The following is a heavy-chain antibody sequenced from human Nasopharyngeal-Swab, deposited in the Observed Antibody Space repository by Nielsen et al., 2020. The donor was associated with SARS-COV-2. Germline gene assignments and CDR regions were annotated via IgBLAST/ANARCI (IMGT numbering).Heavy chain of an antibody. Sequence: QTHSLTGAISGDSVSSSSAAWNWIRQSPSRGLEWLGRTYYRSKWYNDYAVSVKSRITINPDTSKNQFSLHLNSVTPEDTAVYYCARARGAYGDYYYYYYTDVWGKGTTVTVSS. D-gene: IGHD4-17*01. CDR1: GDSVSSSSAA. CDR3: ARARGAYGDYYYYYYTDV. J-gene: IGHJ6*03. CDR2: TYYRSKWYN. V-gene: IGHV6-1*01.